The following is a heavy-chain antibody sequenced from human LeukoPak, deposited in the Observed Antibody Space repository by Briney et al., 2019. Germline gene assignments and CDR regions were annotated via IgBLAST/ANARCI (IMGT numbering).Heavy chain of an antibody. CDR1: GFTVSSNY. D-gene: IGHD3-22*01. V-gene: IGHV3-53*01. J-gene: IGHJ4*02. CDR2: IYSGDST. Sequence: GGSLRLSCAASGFTVSSNYMSWVRQAPGKGLEWVSVIYSGDSTYYADSVKGRFTISRDNSKNTLYLQMNSLRAEDTAVYYCARHTPRPYYYDSIGYRPDFDYWGQGTLVTVSS. CDR3: ARHTPRPYYYDSIGYRPDFDY.